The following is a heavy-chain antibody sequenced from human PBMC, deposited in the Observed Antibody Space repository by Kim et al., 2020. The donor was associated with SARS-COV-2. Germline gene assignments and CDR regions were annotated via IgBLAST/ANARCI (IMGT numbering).Heavy chain of an antibody. J-gene: IGHJ6*03. CDR1: GFTFSSYA. V-gene: IGHV3-64*01. D-gene: IGHD2-15*01. CDR3: ARDTLVVVAATTRPYYYYYYMDV. Sequence: GGSLRLSCAASGFTFSSYAMHWVRQAPGKGLEYVSAISSNGGSTYYANSVKGRFTISRDNSKNTLYLQMGSLRAEDMAVYYCARDTLVVVAATTRPYYYYYYMDVWGKGTTVTVSS. CDR2: ISSNGGST.